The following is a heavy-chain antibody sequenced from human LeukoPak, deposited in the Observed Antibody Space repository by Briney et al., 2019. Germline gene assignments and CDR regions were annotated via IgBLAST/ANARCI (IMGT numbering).Heavy chain of an antibody. CDR2: IYTSGST. V-gene: IGHV4-4*09. D-gene: IGHD1-1*01. CDR3: ARDRNWRPDY. J-gene: IGHJ4*02. Sequence: WETLSVTCTVSGGSISSYYWSWIRQPPGKGLEWIGYIYTSGSTNYNPSLKSRVTISVDTSKNQFSLKLNSVTAADTAVYYCARDRNWRPDYWGQGTLVTVSS. CDR1: GGSISSYY.